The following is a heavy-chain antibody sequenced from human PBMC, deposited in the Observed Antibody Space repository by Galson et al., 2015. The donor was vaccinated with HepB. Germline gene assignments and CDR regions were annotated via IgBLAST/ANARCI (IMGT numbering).Heavy chain of an antibody. V-gene: IGHV4-34*01. CDR3: ARTTPSYGRHWPYFDS. D-gene: IGHD3-10*01. Sequence: SETLSLTCAVYGGSFSGYYWSWIRQPPGKGLEWIGETNQSGRTNYNPSLKSRVTISSDTSKIHFSLRLTSVTAADTAKYYCARTTPSYGRHWPYFDSWGRGVLVTVSS. CDR2: TNQSGRT. J-gene: IGHJ4*02. CDR1: GGSFSGYY.